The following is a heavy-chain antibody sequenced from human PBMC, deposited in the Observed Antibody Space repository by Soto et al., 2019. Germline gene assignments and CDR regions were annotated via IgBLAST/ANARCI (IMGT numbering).Heavy chain of an antibody. CDR3: AKAGSLLWSLSNFDY. CDR1: VFTFSSYG. CDR2: ILYDGSNK. Sequence: PGGALRLSCAASVFTFSSYGTHWVRQAPGKGLEWVAVILYDGSNKYYADSVKGRFTIYRDTAMNTVYQQMNSLRAEDTAVYYCAKAGSLLWSLSNFDYWGQGTLVTSPQ. J-gene: IGHJ4*02. D-gene: IGHD5-18*01. V-gene: IGHV3-30*18.